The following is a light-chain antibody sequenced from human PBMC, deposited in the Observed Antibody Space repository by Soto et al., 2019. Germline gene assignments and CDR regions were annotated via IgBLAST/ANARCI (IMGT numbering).Light chain of an antibody. CDR2: DVS. CDR1: SSDVGGYNS. CDR3: TSYTSSSTWV. J-gene: IGLJ3*02. V-gene: IGLV2-14*01. Sequence: QSALTQPASVSRSPGQSITISCTGTSSDVGGYNSVSWYQQHPGKAPKLMIYDVSNRPSGFSNRFSGSQSGNTASLTISGLQAEDEADYYCTSYTSSSTWVFGGGTQLTVL.